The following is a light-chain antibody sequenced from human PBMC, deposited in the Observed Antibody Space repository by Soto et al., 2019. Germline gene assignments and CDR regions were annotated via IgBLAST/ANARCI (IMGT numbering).Light chain of an antibody. CDR2: GAS. CDR3: LQYGSSPYT. J-gene: IGKJ2*01. V-gene: IGKV3-20*01. CDR1: QSVSSSY. Sequence: EIVLTQSPGTLSLSPGERATLSCRASQSVSSSYLAWYQQQPGQAPRLLIYGASSRATGIPDRFSGSESGTDFTLTISRLEPEDFAVYYCLQYGSSPYTFGQGTKLEIK.